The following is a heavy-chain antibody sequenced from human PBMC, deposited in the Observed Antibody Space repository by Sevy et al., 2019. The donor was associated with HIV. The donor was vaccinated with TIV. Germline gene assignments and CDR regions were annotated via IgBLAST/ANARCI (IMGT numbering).Heavy chain of an antibody. V-gene: IGHV4-59*08. CDR3: AGENAWGRGYS. J-gene: IGHJ4*02. D-gene: IGHD1-26*01. CDR1: GGSITSLY. Sequence: SETLSLTCTVSGGSITSLYWNWIRQPPGKGLEWIANIYYNGHINYNPSLKSRVTLSLETSKNQFSLRLSSVTAADTAMYYCAGENAWGRGYSWGQGTLGTVSS. CDR2: IYYNGHI.